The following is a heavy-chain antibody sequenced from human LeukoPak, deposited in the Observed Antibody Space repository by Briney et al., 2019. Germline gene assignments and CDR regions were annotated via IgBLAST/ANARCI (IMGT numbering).Heavy chain of an antibody. D-gene: IGHD3-22*01. J-gene: IGHJ5*02. Sequence: SETLSLTCTVSGGSISSYYWSWIRQPPGKGLEWIGYIYYSGSTNYNPSLKSRVTISVDTSKNQFSLKLSSVTAADTAVYYCARQITMIPHFDPWGQGTLVTVSS. CDR3: ARQITMIPHFDP. V-gene: IGHV4-59*08. CDR2: IYYSGST. CDR1: GGSISSYY.